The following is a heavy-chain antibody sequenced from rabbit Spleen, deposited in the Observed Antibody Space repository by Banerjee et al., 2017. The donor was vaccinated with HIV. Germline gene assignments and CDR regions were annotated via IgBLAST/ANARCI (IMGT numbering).Heavy chain of an antibody. J-gene: IGHJ6*01. CDR1: GFDFSSYY. V-gene: IGHV1S7*01. Sequence: HLKETGGGLVQPGGSLTLSCKASGFDFSSYYMSWVRQAPGKGLEWIGYIDGVFGTKYYARWVNGRFTISTHNAQNTLYLQMNSLTAADTATYFCVREVAGRFGLWGPGTLVTVS. D-gene: IGHD4-1*01. CDR3: VREVAGRFGL. CDR2: IDGVFGTK.